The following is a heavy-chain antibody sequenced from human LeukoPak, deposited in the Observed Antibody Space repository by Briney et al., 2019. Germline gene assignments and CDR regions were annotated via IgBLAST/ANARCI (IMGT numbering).Heavy chain of an antibody. D-gene: IGHD6-19*01. CDR2: IYYSGST. J-gene: IGHJ4*02. CDR3: AGRLDTSGFDY. V-gene: IGHV4-39*01. Sequence: SETLSLTCTVSGGSTSSSGFYWGWIRQPPGKGLEWIGSIYYSGSTYYNPSLRSRLTISVDTSKNQFSLKLTSVTAADTAVYFCAGRLDTSGFDYWGQGTLVTVSS. CDR1: GGSTSSSGFY.